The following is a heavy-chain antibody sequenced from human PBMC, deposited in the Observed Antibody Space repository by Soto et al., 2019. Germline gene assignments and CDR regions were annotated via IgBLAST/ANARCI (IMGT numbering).Heavy chain of an antibody. CDR2: ISYDGSNK. CDR3: ARGSRYYGSGSSPLSY. J-gene: IGHJ4*02. CDR1: GFTFSSYA. V-gene: IGHV3-30-3*01. D-gene: IGHD3-10*01. Sequence: PGGSLRLSCAASGFTFSSYAMHWVRQAPGKGLEWVAVISYDGSNKYYADSVKGRFTISRDNSKNTLYLQMNSLRAEDTAVYYCARGSRYYGSGSSPLSYWGQGTLVTVSS.